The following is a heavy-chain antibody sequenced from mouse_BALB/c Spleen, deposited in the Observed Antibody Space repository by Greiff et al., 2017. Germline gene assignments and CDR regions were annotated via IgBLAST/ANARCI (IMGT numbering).Heavy chain of an antibody. V-gene: IGHV1-7*01. CDR3: ARWYEDPY. J-gene: IGHJ3*01. CDR2: INPSTGYT. Sequence: QVQLKESGAELAKPGASVKMSCKASGYTFTSYWMHWVKQRPGQGLEWIGYINPSTGYTNYNQKFKGKATLTVDKSSSTAYMQLSSLTSEDSAVYYCARWYEDPYWGQGTLVTVSA. D-gene: IGHD2-14*01. CDR1: GYTFTSYW.